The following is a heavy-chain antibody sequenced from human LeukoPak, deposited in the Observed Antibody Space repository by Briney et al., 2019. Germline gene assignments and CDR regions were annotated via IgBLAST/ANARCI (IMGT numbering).Heavy chain of an antibody. D-gene: IGHD3-10*01. J-gene: IGHJ4*02. CDR1: GFTFSSYA. CDR2: ISYDGSNK. V-gene: IGHV3-30-3*01. Sequence: GGSLRLSCAASGFTFSSYAMHWVRQAPGKGLEWVAVISYDGSNKYYADSVKGRFTISRDNSKNTLYLQINSLRAEDTAVYYCARDLDYYGSGRTPDYWGQGTLVTVSS. CDR3: ARDLDYYGSGRTPDY.